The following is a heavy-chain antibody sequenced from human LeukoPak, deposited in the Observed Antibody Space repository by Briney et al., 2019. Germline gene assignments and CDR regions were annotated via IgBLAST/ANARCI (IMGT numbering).Heavy chain of an antibody. J-gene: IGHJ4*02. CDR1: GGSITSNNW. V-gene: IGHV4-4*02. D-gene: IGHD6-13*01. CDR2: IHHSGST. Sequence: PSGTLSLTCAVSGGSITSNNWWSWVRQTPGKGLEWFGEIHHSGSTNYNPSLKSLFTISVDKSKNQFSLRLSSVTAADTAVYYCARSRIAAGAPSFDRWGQGILVTVSS. CDR3: ARSRIAAGAPSFDR.